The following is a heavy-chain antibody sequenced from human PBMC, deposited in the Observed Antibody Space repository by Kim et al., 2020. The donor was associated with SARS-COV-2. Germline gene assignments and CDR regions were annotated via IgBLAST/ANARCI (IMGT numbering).Heavy chain of an antibody. J-gene: IGHJ4*02. Sequence: YADSVKGQFTISRDNAKNSLYLQMNSLRAEDTAVYYCARGSSSSGSILDYWGQGTLVTVSS. CDR3: ARGSSSSGSILDY. D-gene: IGHD6-6*01. V-gene: IGHV3-21*01.